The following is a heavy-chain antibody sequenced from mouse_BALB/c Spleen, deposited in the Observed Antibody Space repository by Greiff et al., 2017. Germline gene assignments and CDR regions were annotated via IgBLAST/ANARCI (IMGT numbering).Heavy chain of an antibody. Sequence: DVMLVESGGGLVQPGGSLKLSCAASGFTFSSYTMSWVRQTPEKRLEWVAYISNGGGSTYYPDTVKGRFTISRDNAKNTLYLQMSSLKSEDTAMYYCAIHEGRGTPWGGFDVWGAGTTVTVSS. CDR2: ISNGGGST. CDR1: GFTFSSYT. V-gene: IGHV5-12-2*01. D-gene: IGHD2-14*01. J-gene: IGHJ1*01. CDR3: AIHEGRGTPWGGFDV.